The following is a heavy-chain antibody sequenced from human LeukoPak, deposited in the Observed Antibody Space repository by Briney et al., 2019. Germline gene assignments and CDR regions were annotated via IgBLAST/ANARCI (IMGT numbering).Heavy chain of an antibody. CDR1: GFTFSSYA. J-gene: IGHJ6*03. V-gene: IGHV3-23*01. Sequence: GGSLRLSCAASGFTFSSYAMSWVRQAPGKGLEWVSAISGSGGSTYYADSVKGRFTISRDNSKNTLYLQMNSLRAEDTAVYYCAKDRGPDYGYYYYYYYMDVWGKGTTVTVSS. CDR3: AKDRGPDYGYYYYYYYMDV. D-gene: IGHD3-16*01. CDR2: ISGSGGST.